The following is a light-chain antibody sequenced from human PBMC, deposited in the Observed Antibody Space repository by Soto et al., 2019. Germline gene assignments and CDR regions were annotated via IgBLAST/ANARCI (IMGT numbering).Light chain of an antibody. J-gene: IGKJ1*01. CDR3: QQYNNWLART. CDR2: GAS. CDR1: QSVSSN. Sequence: EIVMTQSPATLSVSPGERATLSCRASQSVSSNLAWYQQKPGQPPRLLIYGASTRATGIPARFSGSGSGTEFTRTISSLQSEDFAVYYCQQYNNWLARTFGQGTKVEIK. V-gene: IGKV3-15*01.